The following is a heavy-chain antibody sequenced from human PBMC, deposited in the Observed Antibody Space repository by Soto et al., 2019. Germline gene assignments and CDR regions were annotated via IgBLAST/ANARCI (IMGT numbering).Heavy chain of an antibody. CDR1: GFIFSDYS. CDR3: ARGGQSGYYYFDY. J-gene: IGHJ4*02. V-gene: IGHV3-21*01. D-gene: IGHD3-3*01. Sequence: GGSLRLSCAVSGFIFSDYSMNWVRQAPGKGLEWVSSISSSGDYIYYAGSVRGRVTISRDNARNSLYLQMDSLRAEDTAVYYCARGGQSGYYYFDYWGRGTLVTVSS. CDR2: ISSSGDYI.